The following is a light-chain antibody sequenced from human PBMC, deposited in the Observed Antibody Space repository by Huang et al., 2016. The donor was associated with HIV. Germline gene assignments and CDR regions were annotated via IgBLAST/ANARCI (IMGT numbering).Light chain of an antibody. V-gene: IGKV1-13*02. CDR3: QQFSV. Sequence: AIQLTQSPSSLSASAGDSVTITCRASQGIRSALAWYQQKPGKAPKLLIYDASSLESGVPSRFSGSAAGTDFTLAISSLEPEDFATYYGQQFSVFGGGTKVEIK. CDR1: QGIRSA. CDR2: DAS. J-gene: IGKJ4*01.